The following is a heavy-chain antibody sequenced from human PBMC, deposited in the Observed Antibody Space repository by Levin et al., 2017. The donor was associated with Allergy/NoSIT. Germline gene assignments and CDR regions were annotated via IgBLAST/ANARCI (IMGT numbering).Heavy chain of an antibody. CDR2: IYHSGPT. J-gene: IGHJ5*02. Sequence: SETLSLTCTVSGGSLSSDNWWAWVRQSPENGLEWIGEIYHSGPTKYNPSLKTRVTISVDRSKNQFSLKLTSVTAADTAVYFFARVFLPMTVTEEDSAMGGLESWGQGTLVSVS. D-gene: IGHD3-16*01. V-gene: IGHV4-4*02. CDR3: ARVFLPMTVTEEDSAMGGLES. CDR1: GGSLSSDNW.